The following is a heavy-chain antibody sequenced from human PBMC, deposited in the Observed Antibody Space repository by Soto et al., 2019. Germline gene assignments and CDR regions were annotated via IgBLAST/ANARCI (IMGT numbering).Heavy chain of an antibody. CDR1: GYTFTSYG. V-gene: IGHV1-18*04. Sequence: GASVKVSCKASGYTFTSYGISWVRQAPGQGLEWMGWISAYNGNTNYAQKLQGRVTMTTDTSTSTAYMELRSLRSDDTAVYYWARSVCPGSGGSCYDGVLDYWGQGTLVTVSS. CDR2: ISAYNGNT. D-gene: IGHD2-15*01. J-gene: IGHJ4*02. CDR3: ARSVCPGSGGSCYDGVLDY.